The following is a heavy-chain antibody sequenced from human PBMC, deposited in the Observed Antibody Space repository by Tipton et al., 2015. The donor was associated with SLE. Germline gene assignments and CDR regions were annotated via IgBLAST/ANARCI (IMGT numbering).Heavy chain of an antibody. D-gene: IGHD4-17*01. CDR3: ARVPYYDYGDEMYAFDI. Sequence: TLSLTCTVSGGSISSHYWSWIRQPPGKGLEWIGYIYYSGSTNYNPSLKSRVTISVDTSKNQFSLKLSSVTAADTAVYYCARVPYYDYGDEMYAFDIWGQGTMVTVSS. V-gene: IGHV4-59*11. J-gene: IGHJ3*02. CDR2: IYYSGST. CDR1: GGSISSHY.